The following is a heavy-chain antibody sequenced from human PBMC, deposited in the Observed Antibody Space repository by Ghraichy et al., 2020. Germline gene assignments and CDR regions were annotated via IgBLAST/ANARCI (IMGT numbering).Heavy chain of an antibody. CDR1: GFIFKKNT. CDR2: IGGDGRDK. Sequence: GGSLRPSCATSGFIFKKNTMHWVRQPPGKGLEYISLIGGDGRDKYYADSVRGRFTVSRDNSKNALYLQMNSLRSEDTALYFCVKDVNWGFDHWGPGTRVIVS. CDR3: VKDVNWGFDH. J-gene: IGHJ5*02. V-gene: IGHV3-43*01. D-gene: IGHD7-27*01.